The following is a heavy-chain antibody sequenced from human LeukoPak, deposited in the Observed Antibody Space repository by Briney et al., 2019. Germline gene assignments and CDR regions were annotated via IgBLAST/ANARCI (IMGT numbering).Heavy chain of an antibody. Sequence: GASVKVSCKASGGTFSSYAISWVRQAPGQGLEWMGGIIPIFGTANYAQKFQGRVTITADESTSTAYTELSSLRSEDTAVYYCARVRGYCSSTSCHTPFDYWGQGTLVTVSS. CDR1: GGTFSSYA. CDR3: ARVRGYCSSTSCHTPFDY. CDR2: IIPIFGTA. J-gene: IGHJ4*02. V-gene: IGHV1-69*13. D-gene: IGHD2-2*02.